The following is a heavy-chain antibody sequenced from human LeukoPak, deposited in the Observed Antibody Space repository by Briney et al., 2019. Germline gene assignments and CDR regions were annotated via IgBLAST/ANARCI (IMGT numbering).Heavy chain of an antibody. CDR1: GGSISSGDYY. CDR2: IYYSGST. CDR3: ARDYRYYDFWSGYSIGHYYGMDV. Sequence: SQTLSFTCTVSGGSISSGDYYWSWIRQPPGKGLEWIGFIYYSGSTYCNPSLKSRVTISVDMSKNQFSLKLSSVTAADTAVYYCARDYRYYDFWSGYSIGHYYGMDVWGQGTTVTVSS. V-gene: IGHV4-30-4*01. J-gene: IGHJ6*02. D-gene: IGHD3-3*01.